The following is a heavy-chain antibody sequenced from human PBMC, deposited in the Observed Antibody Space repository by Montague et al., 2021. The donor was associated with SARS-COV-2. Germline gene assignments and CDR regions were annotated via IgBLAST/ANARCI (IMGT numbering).Heavy chain of an antibody. D-gene: IGHD3-10*01. CDR3: AKEPISGVRTSPFDF. J-gene: IGHJ4*02. CDR1: GFTISNFG. CDR2: ISGGDDKT. Sequence: SQRLSCAASGFTISNFGMSWVRQAPGKGLEWVSAISGGDDKTFYANSVRGRFTISRDNFKNTLYLQMNSLRAEDTAVYYCAKEPISGVRTSPFDFWGQGTLVTVSS. V-gene: IGHV3-23*01.